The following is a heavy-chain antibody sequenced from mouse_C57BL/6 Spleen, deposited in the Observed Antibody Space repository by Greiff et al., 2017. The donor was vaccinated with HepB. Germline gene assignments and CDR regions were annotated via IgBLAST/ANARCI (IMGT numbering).Heavy chain of an antibody. CDR2: ISYDGSN. CDR3: AREWDPYWYFDV. J-gene: IGHJ1*03. V-gene: IGHV3-6*01. Sequence: EVQRVESGPGLVKPSQSLSLTCSVTGYSITSGYYWNWIRQFPGNKLEWMGYISYDGSNNYNPSLKNRISITRDTSKNQFFLKLNSVTTEDTATYYCAREWDPYWYFDVWGTGTTVTVSS. CDR1: GYSITSGYY. D-gene: IGHD4-1*01.